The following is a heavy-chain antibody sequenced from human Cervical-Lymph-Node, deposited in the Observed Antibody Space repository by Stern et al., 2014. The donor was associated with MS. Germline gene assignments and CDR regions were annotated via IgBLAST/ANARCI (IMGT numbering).Heavy chain of an antibody. Sequence: EGQLVESGGGLVQPGGSLRLSLAASGFTFSSYAMSWVRQAPGKGLEWVSAISGSGGSTYYADSVKGRFPISRDNSKNTLYLQMNSLRAEDTAVYYCAKEGAIAVAGTGFDYWGQGTLVTVSS. V-gene: IGHV3-23*04. D-gene: IGHD6-19*01. CDR3: AKEGAIAVAGTGFDY. J-gene: IGHJ4*02. CDR1: GFTFSSYA. CDR2: ISGSGGST.